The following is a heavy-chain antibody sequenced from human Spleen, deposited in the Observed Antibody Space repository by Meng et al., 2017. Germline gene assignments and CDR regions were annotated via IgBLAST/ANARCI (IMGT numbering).Heavy chain of an antibody. J-gene: IGHJ4*02. CDR1: GFIFSNYG. V-gene: IGHV3-33*01. Sequence: GESLKISCVASGFIFSNYGMHWVRQSPGKGLEWLAGVWDDGSKKYYADSVRGRISISRDNSKNTIYLQMSSLRAEDTAVYYCARDRSRDGYNYFYWGQGTLVTVSS. D-gene: IGHD5-24*01. CDR2: VWDDGSKK. CDR3: ARDRSRDGYNYFY.